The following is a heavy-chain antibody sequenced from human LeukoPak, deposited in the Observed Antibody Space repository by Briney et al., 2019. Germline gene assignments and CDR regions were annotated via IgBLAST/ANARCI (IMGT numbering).Heavy chain of an antibody. CDR3: ARVGRGGGFRDILTGYWGSRANYGMDV. CDR1: GGSISSYY. D-gene: IGHD3-9*01. V-gene: IGHV4-59*01. CDR2: IYYSGST. Sequence: KASETLSLTCTVSGGSISSYYWSWIRQPPGKGLEWIGYIYYSGSTNYNPSLKRRVTISVDTSKNQFSLKLSSVTAADTAVYYCARVGRGGGFRDILTGYWGSRANYGMDVWGQGTTVTVSS. J-gene: IGHJ6*02.